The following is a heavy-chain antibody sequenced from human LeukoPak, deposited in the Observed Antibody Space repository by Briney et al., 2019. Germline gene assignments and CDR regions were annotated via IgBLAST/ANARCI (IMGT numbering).Heavy chain of an antibody. CDR1: GYTFTSYG. J-gene: IGHJ6*02. V-gene: IGHV1-18*01. Sequence: GASVKVSCKASGYTFTSYGISWVRQAPGQGLEWMGWISAYNGNTNYAQKLQGRVTMTTDTSTSTAYMELRSLRSDDTAVYYCARDSVGPGWELLRDYYYYGMDVWGQGTTVTVSS. CDR3: ARDSVGPGWELLRDYYYYGMDV. CDR2: ISAYNGNT. D-gene: IGHD1-26*01.